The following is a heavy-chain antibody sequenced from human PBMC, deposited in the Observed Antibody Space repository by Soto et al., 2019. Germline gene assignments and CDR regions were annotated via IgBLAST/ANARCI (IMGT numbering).Heavy chain of an antibody. CDR3: SRWVQRPWYFDL. CDR2: IIPIFGTA. CDR1: GSTFSSYA. Sequence: QVQLVQAGAAVKKPGSSVKVSCKASGSTFSSYAISWVRQAHGQGIECLGGIIPIFGTANYAQKFQGRVTITADESTSTAYMEMSSLRSEDTAVDYCSRWVQRPWYFDLWGRGTLVTVSS. J-gene: IGHJ2*01. D-gene: IGHD1-1*01. V-gene: IGHV1-69*12.